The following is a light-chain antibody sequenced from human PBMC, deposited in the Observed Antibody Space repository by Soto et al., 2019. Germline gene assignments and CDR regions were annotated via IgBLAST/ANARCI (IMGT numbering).Light chain of an antibody. CDR2: EVS. J-gene: IGLJ1*01. CDR3: SSYTSSSTLEGV. V-gene: IGLV2-14*01. Sequence: SVLTQPASVSGSPGQSITISCTGTSSDVGGYKYVSWYKQHPGKAPKLMIYEVSHRPSGVSSRFSGSKSGNTASLSISGLQAEDEGDYYCSSYTSSSTLEGVFGTGTKVTVL. CDR1: SSDVGGYKY.